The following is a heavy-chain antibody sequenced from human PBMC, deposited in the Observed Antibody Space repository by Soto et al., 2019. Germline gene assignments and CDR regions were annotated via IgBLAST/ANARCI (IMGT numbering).Heavy chain of an antibody. CDR2: IRNKANNYAT. CDR3: TASAYDTFLDY. CDR1: GFTFSGSA. Sequence: PGGSLRLSCSASGFTFSGSAMHWVRQASGKGLEWVGRIRNKANNYATAYAASVRGRFTISRDDSKNTAYLQMNSLKTEDTAVYYCTASAYDTFLDYWAKGRVVTVS. V-gene: IGHV3-73*01. J-gene: IGHJ4*02. D-gene: IGHD5-12*01.